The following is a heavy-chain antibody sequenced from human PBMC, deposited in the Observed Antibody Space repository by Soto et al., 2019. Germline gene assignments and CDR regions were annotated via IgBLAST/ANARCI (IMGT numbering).Heavy chain of an antibody. CDR2: INAGNGNT. Sequence: ASVKVSCKASGYTFTSYVIHWVRQAPGQRLEWMGWINAGNGNTKYSQKFQGRVTITRDTSASTAYMELSSLRSEDTAVYYCARSIVVVTALDYWGQGTLVTVSS. CDR3: ARSIVVVTALDY. D-gene: IGHD2-21*02. J-gene: IGHJ4*02. V-gene: IGHV1-3*01. CDR1: GYTFTSYV.